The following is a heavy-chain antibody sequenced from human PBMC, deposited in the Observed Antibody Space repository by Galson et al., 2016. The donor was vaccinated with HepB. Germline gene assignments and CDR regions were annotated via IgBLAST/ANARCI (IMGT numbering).Heavy chain of an antibody. Sequence: SVKVSCKASGYTFTSYAMNWVRQAPGQGLEWMGWINTNTGNPTYAQGFTGRFVFSLDTSVSTAYLQISSLKAEDTAVYYCARPIHLGGYYYGMDVWGQGTTVTASS. J-gene: IGHJ6*02. V-gene: IGHV7-4-1*02. CDR1: GYTFTSYA. CDR3: ARPIHLGGYYYGMDV. D-gene: IGHD3-16*01. CDR2: INTNTGNP.